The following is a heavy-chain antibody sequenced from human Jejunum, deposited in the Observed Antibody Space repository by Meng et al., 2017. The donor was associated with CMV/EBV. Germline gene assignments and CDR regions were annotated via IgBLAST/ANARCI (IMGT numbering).Heavy chain of an antibody. J-gene: IGHJ6*02. CDR2: IKQDGSEK. CDR3: ARFDFWTGYYSGHYYDMDV. CDR1: NYW. V-gene: IGHV3-7*01. Sequence: NYWMTGVRQAQGKGLEWVTNIKQDGSEKYYVDSVKGRFTISRDNAKNSLYLQMNSLRAEDTAVYYCARFDFWTGYYSGHYYDMDVWGQGTTVTVSS. D-gene: IGHD3/OR15-3a*01.